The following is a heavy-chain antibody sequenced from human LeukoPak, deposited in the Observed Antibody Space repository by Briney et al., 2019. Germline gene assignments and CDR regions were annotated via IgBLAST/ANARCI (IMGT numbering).Heavy chain of an antibody. V-gene: IGHV3-23*01. J-gene: IGHJ5*02. Sequence: GGSLRLSCAASGFTFSSYAMSWVRQAPGKGLEWVSAISGSGGSTYYADSVKGRFTISRDNSKNTLYLQMNSLRAEDTAVYYCAKDRHFRDEESYNWFDPWGQGTLVTVSS. CDR3: AKDRHFRDEESYNWFDP. CDR2: ISGSGGST. CDR1: GFTFSSYA.